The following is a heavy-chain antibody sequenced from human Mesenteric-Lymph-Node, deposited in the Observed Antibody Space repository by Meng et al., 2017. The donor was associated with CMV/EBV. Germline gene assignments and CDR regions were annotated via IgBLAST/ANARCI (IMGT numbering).Heavy chain of an antibody. CDR3: AKSFGRGPYYGMDV. CDR1: GFTFSSYA. Sequence: GGSLRLSCAASGFTFSSYAMSWVRQAPGEGLEWVSGISGSGVSTYYADSVKGRFTISRDNSKNTLYLQMNSLRAEDTAVYYCAKSFGRGPYYGMDVWGQGTTVTVSS. CDR2: ISGSGVST. D-gene: IGHD3-16*01. J-gene: IGHJ6*02. V-gene: IGHV3-23*01.